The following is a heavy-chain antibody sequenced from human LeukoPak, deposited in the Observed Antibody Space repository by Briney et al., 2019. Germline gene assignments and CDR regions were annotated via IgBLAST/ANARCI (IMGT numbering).Heavy chain of an antibody. CDR3: ANDDSSGYYFVLADHLYFQH. D-gene: IGHD3-22*01. V-gene: IGHV3-30*02. CDR1: GSTFSNYG. CDR2: IRYDGSNK. J-gene: IGHJ1*01. Sequence: GGSLRLSCAASGSTFSNYGMHWVRQAPGKGLEWVAFIRYDGSNKYYPDSVKGRFTISRDNSKNTLYLQMNSLRAEDTAVYYCANDDSSGYYFVLADHLYFQHWGQGTLVTVSS.